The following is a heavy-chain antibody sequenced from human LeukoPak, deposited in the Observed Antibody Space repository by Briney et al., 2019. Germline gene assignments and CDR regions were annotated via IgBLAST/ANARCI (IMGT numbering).Heavy chain of an antibody. D-gene: IGHD3-3*01. CDR2: IYYSGST. V-gene: IGHV4-59*01. Sequence: PSETLSLTCTVSGGSISSYYWSWIRQPPGKGLEWIGYIYYSGSTNYNPSLKSRVTISVDTSKNQFSLELSSVTAADTAVYYCARLNGFGYGMDVWGQGTTVTVSS. CDR3: ARLNGFGYGMDV. CDR1: GGSISSYY. J-gene: IGHJ6*02.